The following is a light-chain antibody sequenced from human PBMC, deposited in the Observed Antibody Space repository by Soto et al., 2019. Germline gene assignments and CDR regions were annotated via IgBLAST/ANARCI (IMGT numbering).Light chain of an antibody. CDR1: QSVTTTY. V-gene: IGKV3-20*01. CDR2: GTS. J-gene: IGKJ5*01. CDR3: QYSGSSPIT. Sequence: ERVLTQSPGTLSLSPGGRATFSCRANQSVTTTYLAWYQQRPGQAPRLLIYGTSTRATGIPDRFSGSGSGTDFTLTINRLEPEDSAVFYCQYSGSSPITFGQGTRLEIK.